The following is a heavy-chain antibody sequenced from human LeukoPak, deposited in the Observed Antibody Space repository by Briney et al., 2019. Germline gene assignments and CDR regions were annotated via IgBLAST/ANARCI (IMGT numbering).Heavy chain of an antibody. J-gene: IGHJ3*02. CDR3: ARREVYCSSTSCPDAFDI. D-gene: IGHD2-2*01. CDR2: IYYSGST. CDR1: GGSISSSSYY. Sequence: SETLSLTCTVSGGSISSSSYYWGWIRQPPGKGLEWIGSIYYSGSTYYNPSLKSRVTISVDTSKNQFSLKLSSVTAADTAVYYCARREVYCSSTSCPDAFDIWGQGTMVTVSS. V-gene: IGHV4-39*01.